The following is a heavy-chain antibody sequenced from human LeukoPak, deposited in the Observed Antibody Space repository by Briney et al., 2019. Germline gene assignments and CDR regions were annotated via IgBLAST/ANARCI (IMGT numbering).Heavy chain of an antibody. CDR1: GFTFSNAW. CDR2: IKAKDDGETT. J-gene: IGHJ4*02. Sequence: GGSLRLSCAASGFTFSNAWMTWVRQAPGKGLEWVGRIKAKDDGETTEYAAPVKGRFIISRDDSKNTLYLQMHSLKTEDTATYYCARISGDSNYWGQGTLVTVSS. V-gene: IGHV3-15*01. CDR3: ARISGDSNY. D-gene: IGHD2-15*01.